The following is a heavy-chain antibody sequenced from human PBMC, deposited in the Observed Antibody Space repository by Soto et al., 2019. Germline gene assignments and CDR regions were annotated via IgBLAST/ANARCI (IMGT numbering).Heavy chain of an antibody. V-gene: IGHV1-46*01. CDR3: ARSTGAYAFYI. CDR2: INPTGGST. Sequence: QEQLVQSGAEVKKPGASVKVSCKASGYAFTLYSIHWVRQAPGQGLEWMGMINPTGGSTSYSPKFQRRLTLTTDTSTTTVHMELSSLKSQYTAVFYCARSTGAYAFYIWGQGTMVTVSS. J-gene: IGHJ3*02. D-gene: IGHD1-1*01. CDR1: GYAFTLYS.